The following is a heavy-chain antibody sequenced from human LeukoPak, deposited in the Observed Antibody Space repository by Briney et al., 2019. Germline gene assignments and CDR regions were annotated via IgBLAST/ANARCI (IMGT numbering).Heavy chain of an antibody. V-gene: IGHV4-38-2*02. J-gene: IGHJ3*02. D-gene: IGHD3-9*01. CDR1: GYSISSGYY. CDR3: ARDGRCFDWLIVGYDI. Sequence: KPSETLSLTCAVSGYSISSGYYWGWIRQPPGKGLEWIGSIYHSGSTYYNPSLKSRVTISVDTSKNQFSLKLSSVTAADTAVYYCARDGRCFDWLIVGYDIWGQGTMVTVSS. CDR2: IYHSGST.